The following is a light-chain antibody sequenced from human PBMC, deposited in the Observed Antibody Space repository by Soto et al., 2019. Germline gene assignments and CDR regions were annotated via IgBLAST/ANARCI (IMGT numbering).Light chain of an antibody. CDR3: QQRINWPLT. V-gene: IGKV3-11*01. Sequence: EIVLTQSPATLSLSPGERATLSCRASQSVFSFLSCYQQRPGQPPRLLISDVSTRATGSPTRFSGSGSGTDFTLTICSLEPEDFAVYYCQQRINWPLTFGGGTKVEI. J-gene: IGKJ4*01. CDR1: QSVFSF. CDR2: DVS.